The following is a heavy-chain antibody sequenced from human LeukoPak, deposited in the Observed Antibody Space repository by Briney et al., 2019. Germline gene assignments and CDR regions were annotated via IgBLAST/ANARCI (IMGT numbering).Heavy chain of an antibody. CDR2: IYYSGST. V-gene: IGHV4-59*12. CDR1: GGSISSYY. J-gene: IGHJ5*02. CDR3: ASRYCGGDCYPGWFDP. Sequence: SETLSLTCTVSGGSISSYYWSWIRQPPGKGLEWIGYIYYSGSTNYNPSLKSRVTISVDTSKNQFSLKLSSVTAADTAVYYCASRYCGGDCYPGWFDPWGQGTLVTVSS. D-gene: IGHD2-21*02.